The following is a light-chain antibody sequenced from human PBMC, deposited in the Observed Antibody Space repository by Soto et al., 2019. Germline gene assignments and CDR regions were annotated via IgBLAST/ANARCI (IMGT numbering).Light chain of an antibody. CDR2: GAS. CDR1: PSVDSN. CDR3: QQYDKWPLT. V-gene: IGKV3D-15*01. J-gene: IGKJ4*01. Sequence: EIVMTQSPATRSVSPGEGATLSCRTSPSVDSNLAWYQQKPGQAPRLLIFGASTRATGIPARFSGSGSGTDFTLTISSLQSEDFAVYICQQYDKWPLTFGGGTKVDIK.